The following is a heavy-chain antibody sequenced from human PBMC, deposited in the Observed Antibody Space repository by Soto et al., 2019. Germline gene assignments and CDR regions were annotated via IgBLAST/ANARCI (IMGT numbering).Heavy chain of an antibody. CDR3: ARVRNVLLWFGESSARFDP. V-gene: IGHV4-34*01. J-gene: IGHJ5*02. CDR1: GGSFSGYY. Sequence: QVQLQQWGAGLLKPSETLSLTCAVYGGSFSGYYWSWIRQPPGKGLEWIGEINHSGSTNYNPSLKSRFTISVDTSKNQFSLKLSSVTAADTAVYYCARVRNVLLWFGESSARFDPWGQGTLVTVSS. D-gene: IGHD3-10*01. CDR2: INHSGST.